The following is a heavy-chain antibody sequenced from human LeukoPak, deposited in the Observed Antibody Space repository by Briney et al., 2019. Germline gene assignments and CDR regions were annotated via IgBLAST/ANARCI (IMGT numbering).Heavy chain of an antibody. Sequence: GASVKVSCKASGYTFTSYDINWLRQATGQGLEWRGWMNPNSGNTGYAQKFQGKVTMTRNTSISTAYMELSSLRSEDTAVYYFAREERSTHYYMDVWGKGTTVTVSS. D-gene: IGHD5-24*01. CDR2: MNPNSGNT. CDR1: GYTFTSYD. CDR3: AREERSTHYYMDV. J-gene: IGHJ6*03. V-gene: IGHV1-8*01.